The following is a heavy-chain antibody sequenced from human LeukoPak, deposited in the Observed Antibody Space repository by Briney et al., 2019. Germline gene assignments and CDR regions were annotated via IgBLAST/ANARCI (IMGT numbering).Heavy chain of an antibody. D-gene: IGHD2/OR15-2a*01. V-gene: IGHV4-31*03. Sequence: PSETLSLTCTVSGGSISSGGYYWSWIRQHPGKGLEWIGYIYYSGSTYYNPSLKSRVTISVDTSKNQFSLKLSSVTAADTAVYYCARFSTFRSLFDYWGQGTLVTVSS. J-gene: IGHJ4*02. CDR3: ARFSTFRSLFDY. CDR2: IYYSGST. CDR1: GGSISSGGYY.